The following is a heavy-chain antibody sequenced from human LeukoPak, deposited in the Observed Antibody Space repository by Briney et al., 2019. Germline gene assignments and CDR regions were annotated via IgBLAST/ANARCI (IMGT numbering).Heavy chain of an antibody. CDR1: GFTFSSYS. V-gene: IGHV3-21*01. J-gene: IGHJ4*02. Sequence: GGSLRLSCAASGFTFSSYSMNWVRQAPGKGLEWVSSISSSGSSIYYADSVQGRFTISRDNAKNSLYLQMNSLRAEDTAVYYCARGKWNYYGSGSFSFDYWGQGTLVTVSS. CDR3: ARGKWNYYGSGSFSFDY. D-gene: IGHD3-10*01. CDR2: ISSSGSSI.